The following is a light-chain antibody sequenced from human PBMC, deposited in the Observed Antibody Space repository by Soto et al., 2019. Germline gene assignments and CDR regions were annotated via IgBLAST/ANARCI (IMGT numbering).Light chain of an antibody. J-gene: IGKJ1*01. CDR2: GAF. CDR3: QQYNDWPLT. CDR1: QSVSSN. V-gene: IGKV3-15*01. Sequence: EIVLTQSPATLSSFPGDRATLSFRASQSVSSNLAWYQQKPCQAPILLIYGAFTRATGIPARFSGTGSGTEFTLTISSLQSEDFALYYCQQYNDWPLTFGQGTKVDI.